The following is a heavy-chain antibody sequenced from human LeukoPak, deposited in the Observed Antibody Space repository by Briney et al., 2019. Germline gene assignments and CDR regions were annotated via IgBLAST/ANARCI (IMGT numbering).Heavy chain of an antibody. Sequence: SETLSLTCTVSGYSISSGYYWGWIRQPPGKGLEWIGSIYHSGSTYYNPSLKSRVTISVDTSKNQFSLKLSSVTAADTAVYYCASFLYCGGDCYSFPYFDNWGQGTLVTVSS. J-gene: IGHJ4*02. V-gene: IGHV4-38-2*02. D-gene: IGHD2-21*02. CDR1: GYSISSGYY. CDR2: IYHSGST. CDR3: ASFLYCGGDCYSFPYFDN.